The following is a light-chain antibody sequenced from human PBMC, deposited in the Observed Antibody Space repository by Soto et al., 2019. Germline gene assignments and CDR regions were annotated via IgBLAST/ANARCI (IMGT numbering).Light chain of an antibody. CDR2: DAS. V-gene: IGKV3-11*01. Sequence: EIVMTQSPATLSVSPGERATLSCRPIQSVGSNLAWYQQKPGQAPRLLIYDASTRATVIPARFSGSGSGTDFTLTISSLEPEDFAVYYCQQRSNWPPSITFGQGTRLEIK. CDR3: QQRSNWPPSIT. CDR1: QSVGSN. J-gene: IGKJ5*01.